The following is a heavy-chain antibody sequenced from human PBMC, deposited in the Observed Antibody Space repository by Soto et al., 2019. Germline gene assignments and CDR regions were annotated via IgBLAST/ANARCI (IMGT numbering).Heavy chain of an antibody. CDR3: ARGVDAGVDY. CDR2: MSPNSGNT. CDR1: GYTFSSYD. D-gene: IGHD1-26*01. Sequence: ASVKVSCKASGYTFSSYDINWVRQATGQGLEWMGWMSPNSGNTGYAQNFQARVTMTRDTSISTAYMELSSLTSEDTAMYYCARGVDAGVDYWGQGTLVTVPS. J-gene: IGHJ4*02. V-gene: IGHV1-8*01.